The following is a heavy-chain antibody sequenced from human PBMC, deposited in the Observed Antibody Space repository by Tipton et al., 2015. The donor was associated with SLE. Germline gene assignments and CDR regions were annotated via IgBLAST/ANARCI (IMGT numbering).Heavy chain of an antibody. V-gene: IGHV4-59*01. D-gene: IGHD2-21*01. Sequence: TLSLTCTVSGGSISRYYWSWIRQPPGKGLEWIGYIYYSGSTNYNPSLKSRVTISVDTSKNQFSLKLSSVTAADTAVYYCAGGGGDIFRVGWFDPWGQGTLVTVSS. CDR1: GGSISRYY. J-gene: IGHJ5*02. CDR3: AGGGGDIFRVGWFDP. CDR2: IYYSGST.